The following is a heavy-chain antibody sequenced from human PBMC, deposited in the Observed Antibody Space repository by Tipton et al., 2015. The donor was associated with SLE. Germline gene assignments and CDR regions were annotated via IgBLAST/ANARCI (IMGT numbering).Heavy chain of an antibody. D-gene: IGHD2-15*01. CDR1: GGPISSTTYY. Sequence: TLSLTCTVSGGPISSTTYYWAWIRQPPGKGLEWIGSIYSSGSTYYNPSLNSRVSISVDTSRNSLSLRLSSVTAADTAVYYCARPRYCSRSNCQTGAFDVWGQGTMVTVSS. J-gene: IGHJ3*01. CDR2: IYSSGST. V-gene: IGHV4-39*01. CDR3: ARPRYCSRSNCQTGAFDV.